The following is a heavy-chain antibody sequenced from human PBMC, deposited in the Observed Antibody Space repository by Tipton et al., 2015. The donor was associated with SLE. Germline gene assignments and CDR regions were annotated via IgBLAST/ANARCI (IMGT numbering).Heavy chain of an antibody. CDR2: INHGGST. D-gene: IGHD3-16*02. CDR3: ARSEGFQLLFQFLEH. V-gene: IGHV4-34*01. CDR1: GGSFGGYY. Sequence: TLSLTCSIYGGSFGGYYWSWIRQPPGKGLEWIGEINHGGSTNYNPSLKSRVTISVDTSKNQFSLKLSSVTAADTAVYYCARSEGFQLLFQFLEHWGQGTPVTVSS. J-gene: IGHJ1*01.